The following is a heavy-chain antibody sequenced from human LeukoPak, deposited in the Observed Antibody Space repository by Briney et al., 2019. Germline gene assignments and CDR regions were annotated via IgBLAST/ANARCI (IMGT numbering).Heavy chain of an antibody. V-gene: IGHV4-59*01. D-gene: IGHD6-25*01. CDR3: ARVALRYCSGWPYYFDY. J-gene: IGHJ4*02. CDR2: IYYSGST. CDR1: GGSISSYY. Sequence: SETLSLTCTVSGGSISSYYWSWIRQPPGKGLEWIGYIYYSGSTNYNPSLKSRVTISVDTSKNQFSLKLSSVTAADTAVYYCARVALRYCSGWPYYFDYWGQGTLVTVSS.